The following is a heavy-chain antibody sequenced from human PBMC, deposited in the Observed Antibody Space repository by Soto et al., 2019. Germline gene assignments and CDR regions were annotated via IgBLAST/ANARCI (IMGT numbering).Heavy chain of an antibody. D-gene: IGHD5-18*01. CDR3: ARDGRGYSYGRFDPTYYNYGMDV. J-gene: IGHJ6*02. V-gene: IGHV1-69*01. Sequence: QVQLVQSGAEVKKPGSSVKVSCKASGGTFSSYAISWVRQAPGQGLEWMGGIIPIFGTANYAQKFQGRVTITADESTSTAYMELSSLRSEDTAVYYCARDGRGYSYGRFDPTYYNYGMDVWGQGTTVTVSS. CDR1: GGTFSSYA. CDR2: IIPIFGTA.